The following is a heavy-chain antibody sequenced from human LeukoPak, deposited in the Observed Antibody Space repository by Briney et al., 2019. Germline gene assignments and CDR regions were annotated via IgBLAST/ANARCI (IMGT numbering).Heavy chain of an antibody. V-gene: IGHV4-31*03. Sequence: SETLSLTCTVSGGSFNNGGYYWSWIRQHPGKGLEWIGYIYYSGSSYYNPSLRSRVTISVDTSKNHFSLKLSSVTAADTAVYYCASLTNTTGYIPWYFDLWGRGTLVTVSS. CDR1: GGSFNNGGYY. J-gene: IGHJ2*01. CDR3: ASLTNTTGYIPWYFDL. D-gene: IGHD3-9*01. CDR2: IYYSGSS.